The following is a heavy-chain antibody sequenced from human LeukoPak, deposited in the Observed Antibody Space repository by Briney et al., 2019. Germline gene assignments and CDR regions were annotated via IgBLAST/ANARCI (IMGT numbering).Heavy chain of an antibody. CDR2: FYDTVST. D-gene: IGHD2-2*01. J-gene: IGHJ3*01. CDR1: GGSISSSY. CDR3: ARHGAFLTRGFCSSSNCYVDGLQT. V-gene: IGHV4-59*08. Sequence: PSETLSLTCTVSGGSISSSYWSRIRQSPGKGLEWIGYFYDTVSTKYNPSLKRRVSISTDTSKNQVSLKLNPVTAADTAVYYCARHGAFLTRGFCSSSNCYVDGLQTWGQGIMVSVSS.